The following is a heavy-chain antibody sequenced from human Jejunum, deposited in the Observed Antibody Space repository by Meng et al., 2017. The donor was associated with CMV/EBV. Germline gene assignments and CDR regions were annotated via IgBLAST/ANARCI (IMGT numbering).Heavy chain of an antibody. J-gene: IGHJ5*02. CDR3: ARKISSGYYLNWFDP. CDR2: VYHSGTT. CDR1: SDSITNNNW. D-gene: IGHD3-22*01. V-gene: IGHV4-4*02. Sequence: SSDSITNNNWWPWVRQSPGKGLEWIGEVYHSGTTNYNPSLKSRVTISVDKSKNQFFLQMTSLTAADTAVYYCARKISSGYYLNWFDPWGRGTLVTVSS.